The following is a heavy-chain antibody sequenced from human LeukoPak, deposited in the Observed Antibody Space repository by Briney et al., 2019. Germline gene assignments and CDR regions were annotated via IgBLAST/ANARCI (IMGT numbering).Heavy chain of an antibody. V-gene: IGHV3-23*01. D-gene: IGHD2-2*01. J-gene: IGHJ4*02. CDR2: ISGSGAGT. CDR1: GFTFRSYA. CDR3: EKAYCSSTICSWNY. Sequence: GGSLRLSCTASGFTFRSYAMNWVRQAPGQGLEWVSGISGSGAGTNYADSVKGRFTISRDNSKNTLYLQMNSLRAEDTAVYYCEKAYCSSTICSWNYWGQGPLVTVSS.